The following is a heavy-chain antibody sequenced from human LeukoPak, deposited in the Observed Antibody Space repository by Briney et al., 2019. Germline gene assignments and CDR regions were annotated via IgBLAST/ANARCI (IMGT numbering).Heavy chain of an antibody. D-gene: IGHD6-13*01. CDR1: GGSISSYY. CDR3: ARRKGIAAAQDGMDV. CDR2: IYYSGST. Sequence: SETLSLTCTVSGGSISSYYWSWIRQPPGKGLEWIGYIYYSGSTNYNPSLKSRVTISVDTSKNQFSLRLSSVTAADTAVYYCARRKGIAAAQDGMDVWGQGTTVTVSS. V-gene: IGHV4-59*08. J-gene: IGHJ6*02.